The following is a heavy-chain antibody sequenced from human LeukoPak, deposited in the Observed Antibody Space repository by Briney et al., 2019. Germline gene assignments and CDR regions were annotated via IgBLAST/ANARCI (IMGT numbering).Heavy chain of an antibody. CDR1: GFIVNTKY. CDR3: ATDAFES. Sequence: GRSLRLSCAASGFIVNTKYMTWVRQPPGKGLECVSVIYTSGTTNYADSVKGRFIISRDNSKNTLYLEMNSLRAEDTAVYYCATDAFESWGQGTLVTVSS. V-gene: IGHV3-66*01. J-gene: IGHJ5*01. CDR2: IYTSGTT.